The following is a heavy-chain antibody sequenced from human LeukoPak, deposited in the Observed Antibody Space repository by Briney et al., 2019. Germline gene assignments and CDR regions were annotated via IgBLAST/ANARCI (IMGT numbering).Heavy chain of an antibody. D-gene: IGHD2-8*02. CDR1: GFTFSSYT. Sequence: GGSLRLSCAASGFTFSSYTMDWVRQAPGKGLEWVSSISSGSSYIYYADSVKGPFTISRDNAKNSLYLQMNSLRAEDTAVYYCAGRSTANICDWGQGTLVTVSS. V-gene: IGHV3-21*01. J-gene: IGHJ4*02. CDR3: AGRSTANICD. CDR2: ISSGSSYI.